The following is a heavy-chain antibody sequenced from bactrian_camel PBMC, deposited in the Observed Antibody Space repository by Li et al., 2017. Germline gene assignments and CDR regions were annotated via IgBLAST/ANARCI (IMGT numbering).Heavy chain of an antibody. D-gene: IGHD1*01. J-gene: IGHJ4*01. CDR2: IYTHSNIT. V-gene: IGHV3-2*01. CDR1: GHIGNPC. Sequence: HVQLVESGGGSVQAGGSLRLSCTASGHIGNPCMGWFRQASGAERVGIASIYTHSNITKYADSVKGRITISQDNAKTTTWLQMNNLKLDDTAVYYCAATGQMLSVAGCRTQGTQVTVS.